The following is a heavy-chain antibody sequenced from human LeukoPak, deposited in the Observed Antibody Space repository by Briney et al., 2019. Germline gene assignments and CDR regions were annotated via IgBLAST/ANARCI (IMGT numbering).Heavy chain of an antibody. V-gene: IGHV1-58*01. CDR2: IVVGSGNA. CDR3: ARGGYYDSSGYYT. D-gene: IGHD3-22*01. CDR1: GFTFTSSA. Sequence: GTSVKVSCKASGFTFTSSAVQWVRQACGQRLEWIGWIVVGSGNANYAQKFQERVTITRDMSTSTAYMELSRLRFEDTAVYYCARGGYYDSSGYYTWGQGTLVTVSS. J-gene: IGHJ5*02.